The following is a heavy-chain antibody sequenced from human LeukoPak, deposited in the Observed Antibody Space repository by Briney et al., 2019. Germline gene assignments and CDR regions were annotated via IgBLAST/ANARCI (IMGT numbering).Heavy chain of an antibody. Sequence: GASVRVSCKASGYTFTSYGISWVRQAPGQGLEWMGWISAYNGNTNYAQKLQGRVTMTTDTSTSTAYMELRSLRSDDTAVYYCARDLGSSSPSGFDYWGQGTLVTVSS. J-gene: IGHJ4*02. CDR2: ISAYNGNT. V-gene: IGHV1-18*01. CDR3: ARDLGSSSPSGFDY. CDR1: GYTFTSYG. D-gene: IGHD6-6*01.